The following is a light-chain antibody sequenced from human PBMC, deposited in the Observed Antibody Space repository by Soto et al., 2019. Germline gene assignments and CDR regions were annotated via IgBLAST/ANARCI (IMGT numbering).Light chain of an antibody. V-gene: IGLV1-44*01. Sequence: QSVLTQPPSVSGTPGQRVTISCSGGSSNIGSGTVNWYQQLPGTAPKLLIYNNNQRPSGVPDRFSGSKSGTSGSLAISGLQSEDEADYYCSSYEGSNNIVFGTGTKVTVL. CDR1: SSNIGSGT. CDR3: SSYEGSNNIV. CDR2: NNN. J-gene: IGLJ1*01.